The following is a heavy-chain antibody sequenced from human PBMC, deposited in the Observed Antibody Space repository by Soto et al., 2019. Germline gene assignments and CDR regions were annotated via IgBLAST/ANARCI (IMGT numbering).Heavy chain of an antibody. J-gene: IGHJ5*02. CDR1: GASISSGGYY. CDR3: ARARTGNCTNGVCKPPLIHNWFDP. D-gene: IGHD2-8*01. V-gene: IGHV4-31*03. CDR2: IYYSGST. Sequence: PSETLSLTCTVSGASISSGGYYWSWIRQHPGTGLEWIGYIYYSGSTYSNPSLKSRVTISVDTSKNQFSLKLSSVTAADTAVYYCARARTGNCTNGVCKPPLIHNWFDPWGQGTQVTVSS.